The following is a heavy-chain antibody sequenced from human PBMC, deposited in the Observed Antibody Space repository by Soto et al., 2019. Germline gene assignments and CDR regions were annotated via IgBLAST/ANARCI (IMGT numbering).Heavy chain of an antibody. Sequence: ESLKISCKGSGYSFTSYWIGWVRQMPGKGLEWMGSIYPGDSDTRYSPSFQGHVTISADKSISTAYLQWSSLKASDTAMYYCARHLRGLRYLDAFEIWGQGTMVSVSS. CDR2: IYPGDSDT. CDR3: ARHLRGLRYLDAFEI. J-gene: IGHJ3*02. D-gene: IGHD4-17*01. CDR1: GYSFTSYW. V-gene: IGHV5-51*01.